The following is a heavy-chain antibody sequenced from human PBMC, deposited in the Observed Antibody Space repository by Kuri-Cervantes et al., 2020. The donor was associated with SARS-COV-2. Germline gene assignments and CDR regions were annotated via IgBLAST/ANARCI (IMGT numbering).Heavy chain of an antibody. CDR2: IWNDGSNK. CDR3: ARDVGDPGSDY. J-gene: IGHJ4*02. CDR1: GFTFSTYD. D-gene: IGHD3-10*01. V-gene: IGHV3-33*08. Sequence: GESLKISCAASGFTFSTYDMYWVRQAPGKGLEWVAFIWNDGSNKYYADSVKGRFTISRDNSKNTLYLQMDSLRGDDTAVYYCARDVGDPGSDYWGQGTLVTVSS.